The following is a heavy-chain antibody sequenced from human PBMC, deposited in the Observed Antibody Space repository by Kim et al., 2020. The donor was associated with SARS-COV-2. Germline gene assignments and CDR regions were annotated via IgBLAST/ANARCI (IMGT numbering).Heavy chain of an antibody. V-gene: IGHV3-64*02. D-gene: IGHD2-2*01. Sequence: GGSLRLSCAASGFIFNTYAMHWVRQTPGKGLEYVSAISSNGADTYYADSVRGRFTISRDNSRNTLYLQMGSLRPEDMAVYYCAREGRHCSGTACYVFDYWGQGTLVTVSS. CDR1: GFIFNTYA. CDR2: ISSNGADT. J-gene: IGHJ4*02. CDR3: AREGRHCSGTACYVFDY.